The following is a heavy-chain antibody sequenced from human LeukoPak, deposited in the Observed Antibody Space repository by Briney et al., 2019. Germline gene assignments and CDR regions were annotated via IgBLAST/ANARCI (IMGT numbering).Heavy chain of an antibody. D-gene: IGHD6-19*01. Sequence: GRSLRLSCAASGFTVSSNYMNWVRQAPGKGLEWVSIIYSGGSTYYADSVKGRFTISRDNSKNTLYLQMNSLRAEDTAVYYCARDLGSGWNFDYWGQGTLVTVSS. J-gene: IGHJ4*02. CDR2: IYSGGST. V-gene: IGHV3-53*01. CDR1: GFTVSSNY. CDR3: ARDLGSGWNFDY.